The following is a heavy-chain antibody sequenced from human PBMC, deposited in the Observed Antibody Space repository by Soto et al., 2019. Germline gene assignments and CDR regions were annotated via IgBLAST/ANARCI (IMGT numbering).Heavy chain of an antibody. D-gene: IGHD3-22*01. Sequence: ASVKVSCKASGYTFTSYGISWVRQAPGQGLEWMGWISAYNGNTNYAQKLQGRVTMTTDTSTSTAYMELRSLRSDDTAVYYCAREDYYDSSGYSSTLFDYWGQGTLVT. J-gene: IGHJ4*02. CDR2: ISAYNGNT. V-gene: IGHV1-18*01. CDR1: GYTFTSYG. CDR3: AREDYYDSSGYSSTLFDY.